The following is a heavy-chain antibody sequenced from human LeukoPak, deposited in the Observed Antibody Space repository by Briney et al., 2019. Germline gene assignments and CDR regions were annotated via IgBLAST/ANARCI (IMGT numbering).Heavy chain of an antibody. D-gene: IGHD4-11*01. CDR3: ARHRLPGPPLIH. CDR2: IYDSGST. CDR1: GGSFSSGGYS. V-gene: IGHV4-30-2*01. Sequence: PSETLSLTCAVSGGSFSSGGYSWSWIRQPPGRDLEWIGYIYDSGSTYYNSSLKSRVTISVDRSKNQFSLKLSSVTAADTAMYYCARHRLPGPPLIHWGQGTLVTVSS. J-gene: IGHJ4*02.